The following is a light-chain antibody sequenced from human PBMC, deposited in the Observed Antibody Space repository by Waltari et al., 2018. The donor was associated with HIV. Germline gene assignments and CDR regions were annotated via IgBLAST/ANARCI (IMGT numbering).Light chain of an antibody. J-gene: IGLJ3*02. V-gene: IGLV8-61*01. CDR2: NTN. CDR3: VLYMGSGIWV. Sequence: QTVVTQEPSFSVSPGGTVTLTCGLSSGSVSTNYYPSWYQQTQGQTPRTLIYNTNSRTSGVPDRFSGSILGNKAALTITGARADDESNYYCVLYMGSGIWVFGGGTKVTVL. CDR1: SGSVSTNYY.